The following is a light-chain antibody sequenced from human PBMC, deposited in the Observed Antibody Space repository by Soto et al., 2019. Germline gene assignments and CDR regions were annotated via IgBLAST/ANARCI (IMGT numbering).Light chain of an antibody. CDR1: QDISRY. J-gene: IGKJ2*01. Sequence: DIQMTQSPSSLSASVGDRITITCRASQDISRYLNWYQQKPGKAPQLLIFAASSLQSGVPSRFSGSCSGTDFTLTITSLQPVDFATYYCQQTYSTPPNTFGQGTRLEIK. CDR3: QQTYSTPPNT. V-gene: IGKV1-39*01. CDR2: AAS.